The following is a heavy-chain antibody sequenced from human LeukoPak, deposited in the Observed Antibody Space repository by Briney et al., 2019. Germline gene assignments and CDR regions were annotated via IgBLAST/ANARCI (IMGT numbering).Heavy chain of an antibody. CDR1: GFTFSSYA. D-gene: IGHD6-19*01. Sequence: GGSLRLSCAASGFTFSSYAMSWVRQAPGKGLEWVSTISGSDGSTYYADSVKGRFTISRDTSKNTLYLQVSSLRAEDTAVYYCVTDLTGGWYRLGYWGQGTLVTVSS. J-gene: IGHJ4*02. V-gene: IGHV3-23*01. CDR2: ISGSDGST. CDR3: VTDLTGGWYRLGY.